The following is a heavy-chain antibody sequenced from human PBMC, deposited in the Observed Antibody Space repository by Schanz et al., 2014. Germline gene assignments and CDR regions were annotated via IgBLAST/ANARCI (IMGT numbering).Heavy chain of an antibody. Sequence: QVQLVQSGAEVKKPGASVKVSCKASGYFFSSYGISWVRQAPGQGLEWMGWISGYNGKTIYLDNLEDRISMTTDTATSTAYMELRNLRSADTAVYYCVRELSGGTFDYWGQGALVTVSS. CDR2: ISGYNGKT. J-gene: IGHJ4*02. V-gene: IGHV1-18*01. CDR1: GYFFSSYG. CDR3: VRELSGGTFDY. D-gene: IGHD1-1*01.